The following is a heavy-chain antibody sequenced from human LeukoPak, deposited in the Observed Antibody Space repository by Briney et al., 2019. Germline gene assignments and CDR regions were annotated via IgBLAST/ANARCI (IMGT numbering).Heavy chain of an antibody. CDR1: GFTFSSHT. CDR2: ITSSSSYI. J-gene: IGHJ4*02. CDR3: ARDLLGAHDY. D-gene: IGHD1-26*01. Sequence: GGSLRLSCAASGFTFSSHTMNWVRQAPGKGLEWVSSITSSSSYIYYTDSVKGRFTISRDNAKNSLYLQMNSLRAEDMAVYYCARDLLGAHDYWGQGTLVTVSS. V-gene: IGHV3-21*01.